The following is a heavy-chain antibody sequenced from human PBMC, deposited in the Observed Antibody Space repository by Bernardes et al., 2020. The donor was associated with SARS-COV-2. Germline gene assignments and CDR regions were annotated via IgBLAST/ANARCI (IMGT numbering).Heavy chain of an antibody. Sequence: VWSLRLSCAASGFTFSSYGMHWVRQAPGKGLEWMAVISYDGSNKYYADPVKGRFTISRDNSKNTLFLQMHSLRVEDTAVYYCARGISTSNYYYYGMDVWGQGTTVTVSS. CDR3: ARGISTSNYYYYGMDV. D-gene: IGHD2-2*01. CDR1: GFTFSSYG. V-gene: IGHV3-30*03. CDR2: ISYDGSNK. J-gene: IGHJ6*02.